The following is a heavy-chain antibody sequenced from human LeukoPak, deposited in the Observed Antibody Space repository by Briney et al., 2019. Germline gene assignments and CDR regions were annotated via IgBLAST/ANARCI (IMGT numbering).Heavy chain of an antibody. Sequence: SETLSPTCTVSGGSISSCYWGWIRQPAGKGLEWLGRIYTSGSTNYNPPRKSRGTMSVDRSKNQFSLKLSSVTAADTAVYYCARNTPYYDFWSGYYYYYMDVWGKGTTVTVSS. V-gene: IGHV4-4*07. CDR3: ARNTPYYDFWSGYYYYYMDV. CDR1: GGSISSCY. J-gene: IGHJ6*03. CDR2: IYTSGST. D-gene: IGHD3-3*01.